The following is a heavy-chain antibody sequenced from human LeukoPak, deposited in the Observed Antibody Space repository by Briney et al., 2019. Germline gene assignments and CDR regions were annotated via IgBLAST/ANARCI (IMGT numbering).Heavy chain of an antibody. CDR3: AKFPPITIFGVVIIEGYFDY. CDR1: GFTFSSYG. CDR2: IRYDGSNK. D-gene: IGHD3-3*01. V-gene: IGHV3-30*02. Sequence: PGGPLRLSCAASGFTFSSYGMHWVRQAPGKGLEWVAFIRYDGSNKYYADSVKGRFTISRDNSKNTLYLQMNSLRAEDTAVYYCAKFPPITIFGVVIIEGYFDYWGQGTLVTVSS. J-gene: IGHJ4*02.